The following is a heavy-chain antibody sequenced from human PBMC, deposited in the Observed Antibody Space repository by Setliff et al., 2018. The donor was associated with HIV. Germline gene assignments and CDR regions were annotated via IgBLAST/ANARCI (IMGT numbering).Heavy chain of an antibody. CDR3: ALQYDDTSGYYNN. CDR1: GYTFTGYF. D-gene: IGHD3-22*01. Sequence: ASVKVSCKASGYTFTGYFIHWVRRAPGQGLEWMAWINPKNGGTNYAQQFQGRVTVTRGTSITTAYMELSRLTSDDTAVYYCALQYDDTSGYYNNCGQGTLVTVSS. CDR2: INPKNGGT. V-gene: IGHV1-2*02. J-gene: IGHJ4*02.